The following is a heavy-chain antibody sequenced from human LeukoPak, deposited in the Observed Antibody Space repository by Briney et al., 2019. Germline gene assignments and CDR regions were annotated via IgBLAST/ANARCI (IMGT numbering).Heavy chain of an antibody. D-gene: IGHD6-19*01. Sequence: PGGSLRLSCAASGFTFSSYSMNWVRQAPGKGLEWVSSIRSSSSYIYYADSVKGRFTISRDNAKNSLYLQMNSLRAEDTAVYYCARKGHSSSGWYKENWFDPWGQGTLVTVSS. V-gene: IGHV3-21*01. CDR2: IRSSSSYI. J-gene: IGHJ5*02. CDR3: ARKGHSSSGWYKENWFDP. CDR1: GFTFSSYS.